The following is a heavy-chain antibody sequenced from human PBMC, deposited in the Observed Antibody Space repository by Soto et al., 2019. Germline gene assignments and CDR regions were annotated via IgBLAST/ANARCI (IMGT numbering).Heavy chain of an antibody. Sequence: QVQLVQSGAEVKKPGSSVKLSCTASGGTFSSYAISWVRQAPGQGLEWMGGIIPISDTTNYAQKFQGRVTITSDESTSTAYMELSSLRSEDTAVYYCARSQGSSTSLEIYYYYYYGMDVWGQGTTVTVSS. CDR2: IIPISDTT. J-gene: IGHJ6*02. CDR3: ARSQGSSTSLEIYYYYYYGMDV. CDR1: GGTFSSYA. V-gene: IGHV1-69*01. D-gene: IGHD2-2*01.